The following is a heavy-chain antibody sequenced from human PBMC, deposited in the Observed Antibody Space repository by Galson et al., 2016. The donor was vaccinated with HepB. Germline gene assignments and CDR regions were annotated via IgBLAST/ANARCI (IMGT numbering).Heavy chain of an antibody. V-gene: IGHV4-34*01. Sequence: ATLSLTCAVYGGSFSDSYWSWIRQPPGKGLEWIGEINHSGNTNYNPSLKSRVTISVDTSKNQFSLKRRPVTAADTAVYYCARGGRPRIWGQGTMVTVSS. CDR3: ARGGRPRI. J-gene: IGHJ3*02. CDR1: GGSFSDSY. D-gene: IGHD3-10*01. CDR2: INHSGNT.